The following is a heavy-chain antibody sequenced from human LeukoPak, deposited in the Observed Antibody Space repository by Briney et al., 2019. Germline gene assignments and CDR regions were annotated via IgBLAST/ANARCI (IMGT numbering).Heavy chain of an antibody. CDR2: INPSGGST. CDR1: GYTFTSYY. CDR3: ARDRSYDILTGYYNRGVFDY. V-gene: IGHV1-46*01. Sequence: ASVKVSCKASGYTFTSYYMHWVRQAPGQGLEWMGIINPSGGSTSYAQKFQGRVTMTRDTSTSTVYMELSSLRSEDTAVYYCARDRSYDILTGYYNRGVFDYWGQGTLVTVSS. J-gene: IGHJ4*02. D-gene: IGHD3-9*01.